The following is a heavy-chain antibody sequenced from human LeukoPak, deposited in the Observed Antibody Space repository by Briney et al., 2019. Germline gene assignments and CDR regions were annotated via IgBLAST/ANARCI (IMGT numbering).Heavy chain of an antibody. D-gene: IGHD1/OR15-1a*01. CDR2: MSASGSHT. CDR3: AKVRSGNNYYFDY. J-gene: IGHJ4*02. V-gene: IGHV3-23*01. Sequence: PGGSLRLSCAASGFTFSDFAMSWVRQAPGKGLEWVSGMSASGSHTYSADFVKGRFTISRDNFKNTLYLQMNGLRVEDTAVYYCAKVRSGNNYYFDYWGQGTLVTVSS. CDR1: GFTFSDFA.